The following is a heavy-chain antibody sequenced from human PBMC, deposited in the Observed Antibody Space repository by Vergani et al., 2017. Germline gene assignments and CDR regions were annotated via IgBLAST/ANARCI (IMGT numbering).Heavy chain of an antibody. D-gene: IGHD3-10*01. CDR1: GFTFSSYS. CDR2: ISSSSSYI. J-gene: IGHJ6*02. V-gene: IGHV3-21*01. CDR3: ARERYDLGSGSYPYFYYYGLDA. Sequence: EVQLVESGGGLVKLGGSLRLSCAASGFTFSSYSMNWVRQAPGKGLAWVSSISSSSSYIHYSDSLKGRFTISRDNAKSSLYLQMNSLRAEDTGVYYCARERYDLGSGSYPYFYYYGLDAWGQGTAVTVSS.